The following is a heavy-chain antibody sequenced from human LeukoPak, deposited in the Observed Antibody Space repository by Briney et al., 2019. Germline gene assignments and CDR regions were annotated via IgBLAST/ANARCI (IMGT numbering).Heavy chain of an antibody. D-gene: IGHD3-3*01. CDR2: ISSSSSYI. CDR1: GFTFSSYS. V-gene: IGHV3-21*01. Sequence: GGSLRLSCAASGFTFSSYSMNWVRQAPGKGLEWVSSISSSSSYIYYADSVKGRFTISRDNAKNSLYLQMNSLRAEDTAVYYCATGPSGPARITIFGVVNSGYWGQGTLVTVSS. J-gene: IGHJ4*02. CDR3: ATGPSGPARITIFGVVNSGY.